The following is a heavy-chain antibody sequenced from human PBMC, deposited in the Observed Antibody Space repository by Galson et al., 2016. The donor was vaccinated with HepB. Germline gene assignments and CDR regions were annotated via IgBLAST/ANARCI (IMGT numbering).Heavy chain of an antibody. J-gene: IGHJ2*01. CDR2: IGVGGDT. V-gene: IGHV3-13*01. Sequence: SLRLSCAASGFTFSGSDFHWVRQVTGKGLEWVSAIGVGGDTYYADSVKGRFTISRENAKNSLYLQMNSLGAGDTAVYYYAREYCGATSRCSGGFFFDLWGRGTLVTVSS. CDR3: AREYCGATSRCSGGFFFDL. D-gene: IGHD2-21*01. CDR1: GFTFSGSD.